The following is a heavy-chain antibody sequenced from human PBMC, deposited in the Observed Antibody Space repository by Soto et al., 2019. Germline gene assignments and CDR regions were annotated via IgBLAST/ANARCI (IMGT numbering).Heavy chain of an antibody. V-gene: IGHV4-4*02. Sequence: QVQLQESGPGLVKPSGTLSLTCAVSGGSISSSNWWSWVRQPPGKGLEWIGEIDHSGSTNYNPSLKSRVTIAVDKSKNQFSLKLSSVTAADTAVYYCASLPLANYYYYGMDVWGQGTTVTVSS. CDR2: IDHSGST. CDR3: ASLPLANYYYYGMDV. J-gene: IGHJ6*02. CDR1: GGSISSSNW.